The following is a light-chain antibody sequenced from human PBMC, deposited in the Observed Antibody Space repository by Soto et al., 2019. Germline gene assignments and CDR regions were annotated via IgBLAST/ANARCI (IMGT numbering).Light chain of an antibody. V-gene: IGLV2-14*01. J-gene: IGLJ3*02. CDR2: EVR. Sequence: QSALTQPASVSGSPGQSITISCTGTSSDIGSYNYVAWYQQFPGKTPKLIIYEVRNRPSGVSFRFSGSKSGNTASLTISGLQAEDEADYYCAAWDDSLKAMLFGGGTKLTVL. CDR1: SSDIGSYNY. CDR3: AAWDDSLKAML.